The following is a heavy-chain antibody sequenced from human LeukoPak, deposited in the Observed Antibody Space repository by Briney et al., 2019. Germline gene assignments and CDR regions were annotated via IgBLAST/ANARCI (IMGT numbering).Heavy chain of an antibody. D-gene: IGHD5-24*01. CDR1: GGSISSYY. Sequence: SETLSLTCTVSGGSISSYYWSWIRQPPGKGLEWIGYIYYSGSTNYNPSIKSRVTISLDTVKSQFSLKLSSVTAADTAVYYCAGQMVTIWYYGMDVWGQGTTVTVSS. CDR2: IYYSGST. CDR3: AGQMVTIWYYGMDV. V-gene: IGHV4-59*01. J-gene: IGHJ6*02.